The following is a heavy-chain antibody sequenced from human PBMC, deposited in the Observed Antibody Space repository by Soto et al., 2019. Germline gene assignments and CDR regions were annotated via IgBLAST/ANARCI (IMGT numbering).Heavy chain of an antibody. CDR2: ISYDGSNK. CDR3: AKAPYCSSTSCSPRPYYYYGMDV. V-gene: IGHV3-30*18. CDR1: GFTFSSYG. D-gene: IGHD2-2*01. Sequence: QVQLVESGGGVVQPGRSLRLSCAASGFTFSSYGMHWVRQAPGKGLEWVAVISYDGSNKYYADSVKGRFTISRDNSKNTLYLQMNSLRAEDTAVYYCAKAPYCSSTSCSPRPYYYYGMDVWGQGTTVTVSS. J-gene: IGHJ6*02.